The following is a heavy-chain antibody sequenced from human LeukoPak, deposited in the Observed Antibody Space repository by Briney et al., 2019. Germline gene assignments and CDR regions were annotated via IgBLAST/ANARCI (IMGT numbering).Heavy chain of an antibody. J-gene: IGHJ4*02. CDR3: AHDSSGLLGFDS. D-gene: IGHD3-22*01. V-gene: IGHV2-5*02. CDR1: GFSLTTSGVG. CDR2: IYWDDDK. Sequence: KASGPTLVKPTQTLTLTCTFSGFSLTTSGVGVGWIRQPPGKALEWLALIYWDDDKRYSPSLKSRLTITKDTSKTQVVLTMTNMDPVDTATYYCAHDSSGLLGFDSWGQGTLVTVSS.